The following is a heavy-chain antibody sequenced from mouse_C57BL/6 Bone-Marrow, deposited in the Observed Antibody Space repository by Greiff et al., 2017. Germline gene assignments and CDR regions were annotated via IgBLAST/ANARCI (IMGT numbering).Heavy chain of an antibody. CDR2: IRNKASGYTT. J-gene: IGHJ4*01. CDR3: ARRHYYSNSYAMDY. V-gene: IGHV7-3*01. Sequence: EVKLAESGGGLVQPGGSLSLSCAASGFTFTDYYMSWVRQPPGKALEWLGFIRNKASGYTTEYNAHVKGRFTISRDDSQSSTYLQMNAMLTDDSATYYCARRHYYSNSYAMDYWGQGTSVTVSS. D-gene: IGHD2-5*01. CDR1: GFTFTDYY.